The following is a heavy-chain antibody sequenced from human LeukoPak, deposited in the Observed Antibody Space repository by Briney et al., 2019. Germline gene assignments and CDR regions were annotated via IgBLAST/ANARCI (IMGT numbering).Heavy chain of an antibody. D-gene: IGHD2-2*01. CDR2: IRYHGSDK. Sequence: GGSLRLSCAASGFTFSGSGMHWVRQAPGKGLEWVAFIRYHGSDKYYADSVKGRFTISRDNPKNTLYLQMNSLRPEDTSVYFCARSPTSWYFDYWGQGTLVTVSS. J-gene: IGHJ4*02. V-gene: IGHV3-30*02. CDR1: GFTFSGSG. CDR3: ARSPTSWYFDY.